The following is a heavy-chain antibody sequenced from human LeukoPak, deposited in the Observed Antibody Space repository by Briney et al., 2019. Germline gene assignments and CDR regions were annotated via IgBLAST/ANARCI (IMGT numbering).Heavy chain of an antibody. Sequence: GGSLRLSCAASGFTFRDYAMHWVRQTPGKAPEWVSGISRNSGSIGYADSVKGRFTISRDNAKNSLFLQMNSLRVEDTALYYCAKGVLLAAVSFDIWGQGTLVTVSS. J-gene: IGHJ3*02. CDR1: GFTFRDYA. CDR3: AKGVLLAAVSFDI. V-gene: IGHV3-9*01. D-gene: IGHD3-10*01. CDR2: ISRNSGSI.